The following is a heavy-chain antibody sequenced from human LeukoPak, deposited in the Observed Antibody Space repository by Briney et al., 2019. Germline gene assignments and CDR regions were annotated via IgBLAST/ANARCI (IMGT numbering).Heavy chain of an antibody. CDR1: GFTFSSYW. Sequence: GGSLRLSCAASGFTFSSYWMSWVRQAPGKGLEWVANIKQDGSEKYYVDSVKGRFTISRDNAKNSLYLQMNSLRAEDTAVYYCARDSSSGWYTDAFDIWGQGTMVTVSS. V-gene: IGHV3-7*01. CDR2: IKQDGSEK. CDR3: ARDSSSGWYTDAFDI. J-gene: IGHJ3*02. D-gene: IGHD6-19*01.